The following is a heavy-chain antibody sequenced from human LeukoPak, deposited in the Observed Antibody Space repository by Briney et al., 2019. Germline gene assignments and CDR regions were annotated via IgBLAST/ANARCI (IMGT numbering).Heavy chain of an antibody. CDR1: GYTFTSYG. CDR2: ISAYYGNT. V-gene: IGHV1-18*01. D-gene: IGHD3-10*01. CDR3: ARDLGWFGESNLFDY. J-gene: IGHJ4*02. Sequence: GASVKVSCKASGYTFTSYGISWVRQAPGQGLEWMGWISAYYGNTNYAQKLQGRVTMTTDTSTSTAYMELRSLRSDDTAVYYCARDLGWFGESNLFDYWGQGTLVTVSS.